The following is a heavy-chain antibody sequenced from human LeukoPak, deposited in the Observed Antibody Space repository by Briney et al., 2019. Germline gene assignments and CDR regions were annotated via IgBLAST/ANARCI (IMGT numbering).Heavy chain of an antibody. D-gene: IGHD6-6*01. CDR3: ARDPYSSTWSYGMDV. V-gene: IGHV3-7*05. J-gene: IGHJ6*02. CDR2: IKQDGSEE. CDR1: GFTFSNYW. Sequence: GGSLRLSCAASGFTFSNYWMSWVRQAPGKGLEWVANIKQDGSEEVYVDSVKGRCTISRDNAKNSLFLQMNTLRAEDTAVYYCARDPYSSTWSYGMDVWGQGTTVTVSS.